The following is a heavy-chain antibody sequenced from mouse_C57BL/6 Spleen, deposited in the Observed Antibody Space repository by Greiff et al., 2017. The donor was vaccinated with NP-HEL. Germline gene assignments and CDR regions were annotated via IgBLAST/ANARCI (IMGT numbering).Heavy chain of an antibody. D-gene: IGHD3-2*02. CDR1: GFTFSDYY. J-gene: IGHJ3*01. CDR2: INYDGSST. V-gene: IGHV5-16*01. CDR3: ARDGTAAQATGFAY. Sequence: EVKVVESEGGLVQPGSSMKLSCTASGFTFSDYYMAWVRQVPEKGLEWVANINYDGSSTYYLDSLKSRFIISRDNAKNILYLQMSSLKSEDTATYYCARDGTAAQATGFAYWGQGTLVTVSA.